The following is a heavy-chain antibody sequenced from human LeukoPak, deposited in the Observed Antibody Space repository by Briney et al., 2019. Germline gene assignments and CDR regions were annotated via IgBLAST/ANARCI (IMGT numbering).Heavy chain of an antibody. CDR1: GGTFTNYA. D-gene: IGHD2-21*02. Sequence: GASVKVSCKASGGTFTNYAFSWVRQAPGQGLEWMGGIITIFGTANYAQKFQGRVTITADKSTSKAYMELSSLRSEDTAVYYCARDKRPCGGDCYSLDYWGQGTLVTVSS. CDR3: ARDKRPCGGDCYSLDY. J-gene: IGHJ4*02. V-gene: IGHV1-69*06. CDR2: IITIFGTA.